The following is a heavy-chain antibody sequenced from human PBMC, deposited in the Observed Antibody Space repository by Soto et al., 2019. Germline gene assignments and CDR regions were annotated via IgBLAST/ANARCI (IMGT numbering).Heavy chain of an antibody. V-gene: IGHV4-59*01. J-gene: IGHJ4*02. CDR2: IFYSGST. Sequence: SETLSLTCTVSGFSLSSYYWSWIRQPPGKGLEWIGYIFYSGSTNYNPSLKSRVTISVHTSKNQFSLNLSSVTAADTAVYYCARGGYSYGSYFYFDSWGQGTLVTVSS. CDR1: GFSLSSYY. CDR3: ARGGYSYGSYFYFDS. D-gene: IGHD5-18*01.